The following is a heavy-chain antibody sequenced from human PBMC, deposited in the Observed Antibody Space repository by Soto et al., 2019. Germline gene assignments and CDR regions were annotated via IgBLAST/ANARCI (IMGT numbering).Heavy chain of an antibody. CDR3: ARSLYCSGGSCYRGADAFDI. V-gene: IGHV4-34*01. Sequence: PSETLSLTCAVYGGSFSGYYWSWIRQPPGKGLEWIGEINHSGSTSYNPSLKSRVTISVDTSKNQFSLKLSSVTAADTAVYYCARSLYCSGGSCYRGADAFDIWGQGTMVTVSS. CDR1: GGSFSGYY. J-gene: IGHJ3*02. CDR2: INHSGST. D-gene: IGHD2-15*01.